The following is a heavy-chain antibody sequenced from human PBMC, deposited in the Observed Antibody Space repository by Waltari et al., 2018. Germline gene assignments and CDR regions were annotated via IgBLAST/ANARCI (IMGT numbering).Heavy chain of an antibody. CDR2: IIPMFGSA. D-gene: IGHD3-22*01. CDR1: GGTFRSSV. J-gene: IGHJ4*02. CDR3: TSRYYPDTYNYYMTETAFDY. Sequence: HVQLVQSGAEVKKPGSSVKVSCKASGGTFRSSVISWVRQAPGQGLEWMGSIIPMFGSANYAQKFQGRVTITADESTSTAYRELSSLGPEDTAVYYCTSRYYPDTYNYYMTETAFDYWGQGTLVTVSS. V-gene: IGHV1-69*15.